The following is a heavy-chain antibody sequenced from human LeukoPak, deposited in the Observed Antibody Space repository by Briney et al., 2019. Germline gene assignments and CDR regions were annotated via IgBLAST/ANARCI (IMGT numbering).Heavy chain of an antibody. CDR1: GFTFTSSA. CDR3: AAWEGCDYDFDY. D-gene: IGHD5-12*01. J-gene: IGHJ4*02. CDR2: IVVGSGNT. V-gene: IGHV1-58*01. Sequence: ASVKVSCKASGFTFTSSAVQWVRQARGQRLEWIGWIVVGSGNTNYAQKFQERVTITRDMSTSTAYMELSSLRSEDTAVYYCAAWEGCDYDFDYWGQGTLVTVSS.